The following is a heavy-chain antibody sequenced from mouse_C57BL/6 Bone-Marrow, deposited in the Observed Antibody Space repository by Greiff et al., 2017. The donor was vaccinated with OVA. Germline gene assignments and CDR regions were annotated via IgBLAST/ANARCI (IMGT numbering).Heavy chain of an antibody. J-gene: IGHJ2*01. V-gene: IGHV6-6*01. CDR3: IRITTVVPHYFDY. CDR1: GFTFSDAW. Sequence: EVKLMESGGGLVQPGGSMKLSCAASGFTFSDAWMDWVRQSPEKGLEWVAEIRNKANNHATYYAESVKGRFTISRDDSKSSVYLQMNSLRAEDTGIYYCIRITTVVPHYFDYWGQGTTLTVSS. CDR2: IRNKANNHAT. D-gene: IGHD1-1*01.